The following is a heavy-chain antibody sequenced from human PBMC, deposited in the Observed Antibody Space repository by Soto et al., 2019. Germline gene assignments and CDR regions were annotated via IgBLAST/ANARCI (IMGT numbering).Heavy chain of an antibody. CDR3: ATYPFERRYYYDSSGYYFDY. D-gene: IGHD3-22*01. J-gene: IGHJ4*02. Sequence: GASVKVSCKVSGYTLTELSMHWVRQAPGKGLEWMGGFDPEDGETIYAQKFQGRVTMTEDTSTDTAYMELSSLRSEDTAVYYCATYPFERRYYYDSSGYYFDYWGQGTLVTVS. CDR1: GYTLTELS. V-gene: IGHV1-24*01. CDR2: FDPEDGET.